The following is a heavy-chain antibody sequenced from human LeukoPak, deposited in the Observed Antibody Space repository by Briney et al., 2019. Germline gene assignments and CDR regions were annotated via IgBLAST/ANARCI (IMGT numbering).Heavy chain of an antibody. J-gene: IGHJ4*02. Sequence: GGSLRLSCAASGFTFSSYSMNWVRQAPGKGLEWVSSISSSSSYIYYADSVKGRFTISRDNAKNSLYLQMNSLRAEDTAVYYCARAPLGYCSGGSCYDLDYWGQGTLVSVSS. D-gene: IGHD2-15*01. V-gene: IGHV3-21*01. CDR3: ARAPLGYCSGGSCYDLDY. CDR2: ISSSSSYI. CDR1: GFTFSSYS.